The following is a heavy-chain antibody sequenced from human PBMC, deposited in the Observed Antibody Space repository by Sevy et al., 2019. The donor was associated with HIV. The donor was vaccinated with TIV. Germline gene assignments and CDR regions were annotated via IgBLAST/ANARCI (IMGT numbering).Heavy chain of an antibody. V-gene: IGHV3-23*01. J-gene: IGHJ3*01. CDR2: LSGSGGTT. Sequence: GESLKISCAASGFTFFSHVMSWVRQAPGKGLEWVSGLSGSGGTTYYADPVKGRFSISRDNSKNKLYLQMSSLRIEDTAVYYCATGTTDSSISWVFDVWGQGTMVTVSS. D-gene: IGHD6-13*01. CDR3: ATGTTDSSISWVFDV. CDR1: GFTFFSHV.